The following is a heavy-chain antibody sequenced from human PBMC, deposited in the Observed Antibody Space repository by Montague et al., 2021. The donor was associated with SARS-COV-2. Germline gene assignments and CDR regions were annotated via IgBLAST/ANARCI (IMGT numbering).Heavy chain of an antibody. CDR1: GFTVSSNY. Sequence: RLSCSASGFTVSSNYMSWVRQAPGKGLEWVSVIYSGGSTYYADSVKGRFTISRDNSKNTLYLQMNSLRAEDTAVYYCARDQRRYGSGSYYGPHYYYYGMDVWGQGTTVTVSS. CDR2: IYSGGST. CDR3: ARDQRRYGSGSYYGPHYYYYGMDV. J-gene: IGHJ6*02. V-gene: IGHV3-66*02. D-gene: IGHD3-10*01.